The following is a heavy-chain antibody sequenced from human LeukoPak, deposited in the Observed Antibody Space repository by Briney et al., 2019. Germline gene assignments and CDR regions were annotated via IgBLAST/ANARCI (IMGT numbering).Heavy chain of an antibody. Sequence: GGSLRLSCTGSGFPFSSYGMHWVRQTPGRGLEWVAFMRYDGKTEYYADSVKGRFTIAREDSHSTVHLHMKDLRPDDAAVYFCAKDLNTVVVQYFDFWGQGTLVSVSS. CDR2: MRYDGKTE. J-gene: IGHJ4*02. D-gene: IGHD2-15*01. V-gene: IGHV3-30*02. CDR3: AKDLNTVVVQYFDF. CDR1: GFPFSSYG.